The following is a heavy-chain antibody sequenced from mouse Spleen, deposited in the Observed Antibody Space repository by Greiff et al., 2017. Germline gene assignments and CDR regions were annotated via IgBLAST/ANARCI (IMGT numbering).Heavy chain of an antibody. Sequence: EVMLVESGGGLVQSGRSLRLSCATSGFTFSDFYMEWVRQAPGKGLEWIAASRNKANDYTTEYSASVKGRFIVSRDTSQSILYLQMNALRAEDTAIYYCARGDSYYYAMDYWGQGTSVTVSS. J-gene: IGHJ4*01. V-gene: IGHV7-1*01. CDR2: SRNKANDYTT. CDR1: GFTFSDFY. CDR3: ARGDSYYYAMDY. D-gene: IGHD3-3*01.